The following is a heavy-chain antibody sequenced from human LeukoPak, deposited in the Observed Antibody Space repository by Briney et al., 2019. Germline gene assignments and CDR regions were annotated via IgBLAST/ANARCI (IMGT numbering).Heavy chain of an antibody. Sequence: GGSLRLSCAASGFTFSSYAMSWVRQAPGKGLEWVSAISGSGGSTYYADSVKGRFTISRDNSKNTLYLQMNSLRAEDTAVYYCAKTRGEFGESPPLHWGQGTLVTVSS. V-gene: IGHV3-23*01. CDR2: ISGSGGST. J-gene: IGHJ4*02. CDR1: GFTFSSYA. CDR3: AKTRGEFGESPPLH. D-gene: IGHD3-10*01.